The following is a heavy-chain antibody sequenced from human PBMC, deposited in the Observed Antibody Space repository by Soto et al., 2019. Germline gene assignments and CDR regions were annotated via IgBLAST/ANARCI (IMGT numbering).Heavy chain of an antibody. V-gene: IGHV3-23*01. CDR2: ISPSGGAT. D-gene: IGHD3-16*02. Sequence: GGSLRLSCVVSGFTFSKYTMSWVRQAPGKGLEWVSGISPSGGATYYADSAKGRFTISRDKSKNTVYLQMNSLRAEDTALYYCAKDYRPRIGDAFDIWGQGTMVTVSS. J-gene: IGHJ3*02. CDR1: GFTFSKYT. CDR3: AKDYRPRIGDAFDI.